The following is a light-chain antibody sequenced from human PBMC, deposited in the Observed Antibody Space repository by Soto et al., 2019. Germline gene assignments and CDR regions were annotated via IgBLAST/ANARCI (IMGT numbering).Light chain of an antibody. J-gene: IGLJ3*02. CDR2: QVN. CDR3: TSYSGVNQVL. CDR1: SSDVGNYNY. V-gene: IGLV2-8*01. Sequence: QSALTQPPSASGSPGQSVTISCTGTSSDVGNYNYVSWYQQHPGKAPRLMIYQVNKRPSGLPDRFSGSKSGNTASLTVSGLQAEDEDDYYCTSYSGVNQVLFGGGTKLTVL.